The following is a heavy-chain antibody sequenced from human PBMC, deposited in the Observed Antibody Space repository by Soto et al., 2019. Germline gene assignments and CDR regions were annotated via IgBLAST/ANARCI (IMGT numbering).Heavy chain of an antibody. J-gene: IGHJ4*02. V-gene: IGHV3-11*03. CDR1: GFTFSDYY. D-gene: IGHD6-13*01. CDR2: ISSSSSYT. Sequence: GGSLRLSCAASGFTFSDYYMSWIRQAPGKGLEWVSYISSSSSYTNYADSVKGRFTISRDNAKNSLYLQMNSLRAEDTAVYYCATNRYSSSPGPDYWGQGTLVTVSS. CDR3: ATNRYSSSPGPDY.